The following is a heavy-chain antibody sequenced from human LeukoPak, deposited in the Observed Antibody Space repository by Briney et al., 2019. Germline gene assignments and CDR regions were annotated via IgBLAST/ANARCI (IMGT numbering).Heavy chain of an antibody. CDR2: INPNSGGT. D-gene: IGHD3-3*01. CDR3: ARDHYDFWSGYTQTLGLMY. V-gene: IGHV1-2*02. Sequence: GASVKVSCKASGYTFTGYYMHWVRQAPGQGLEWMGWINPNSGGTNYAQKFQGRVTMTRDTSISTAYMELSRLRSDDTAVYYCARDHYDFWSGYTQTLGLMYWGQGTLVTVSS. CDR1: GYTFTGYY. J-gene: IGHJ4*02.